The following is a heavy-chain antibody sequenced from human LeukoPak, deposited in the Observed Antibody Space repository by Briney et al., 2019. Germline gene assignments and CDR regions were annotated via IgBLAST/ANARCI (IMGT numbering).Heavy chain of an antibody. CDR1: GFTFDDYA. CDR3: ATEGKMVRGVYTDY. V-gene: IGHV1-24*01. CDR2: FDPEDGET. D-gene: IGHD3-10*01. J-gene: IGHJ4*02. Sequence: GGSLRLSCAVSGFTFDDYAMHWVRQAPGKGLEWMGRFDPEDGETIYAQKFQGRVTMTADTSTDTAYMELSSLRSEDTAVYYCATEGKMVRGVYTDYWGQGTLVTVSS.